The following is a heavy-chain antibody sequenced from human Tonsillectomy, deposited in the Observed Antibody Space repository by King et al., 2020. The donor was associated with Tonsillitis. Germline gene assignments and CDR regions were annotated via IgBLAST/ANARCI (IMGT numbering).Heavy chain of an antibody. CDR1: GYLFTNHW. CDR2: IYPGDSHT. CDR3: ARRAIIPTVRTFFFDF. J-gene: IGHJ4*02. V-gene: IGHV5-51*03. Sequence: QLVQSGAEVKKSGESLKISCQTSGYLFTNHWIGWVRQMPGKGLEWMAVIYPGDSHTFFSPSFQGQVTLSGDRSITTAYLQWSSLKPSDIAIYYCARRAIIPTVRTFFFDFWGRGTLVTVSS. D-gene: IGHD3-3*01.